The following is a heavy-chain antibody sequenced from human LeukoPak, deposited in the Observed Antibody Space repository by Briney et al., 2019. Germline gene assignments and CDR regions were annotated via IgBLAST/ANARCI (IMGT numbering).Heavy chain of an antibody. J-gene: IGHJ4*02. V-gene: IGHV3-30*18. CDR3: AKDSTYDY. CDR2: ISYDGSNK. CDR1: GFTFSSYG. D-gene: IGHD3-3*02. Sequence: PGGSLRLSCAASGFTFSSYGMHWVRQAPGKGLEWVAVISYDGSNKYYADSVKGRFTISRDNSRSTPYLQMNSLRAEDTAVYYCAKDSTYDYWGQGTLVTVSS.